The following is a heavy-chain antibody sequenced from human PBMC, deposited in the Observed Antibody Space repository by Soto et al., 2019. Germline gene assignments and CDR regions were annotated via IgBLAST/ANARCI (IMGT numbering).Heavy chain of an antibody. CDR2: ISSSSSTI. J-gene: IGHJ6*03. Sequence: GGSLRLSCAASGFTFSSYSMNWVRQAPGKGLEWVSYISSSSSTIYYADSVKGRFTISRDNAKNSLYLQMNSLRAEDTAVYYCARDLRFSTHQTPVYYYYYMDVWGKGTTVTVSS. CDR1: GFTFSSYS. V-gene: IGHV3-48*01. D-gene: IGHD2-2*01. CDR3: ARDLRFSTHQTPVYYYYYMDV.